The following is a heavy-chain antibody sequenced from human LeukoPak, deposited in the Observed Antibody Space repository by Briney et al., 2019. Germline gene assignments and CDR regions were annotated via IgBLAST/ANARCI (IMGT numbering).Heavy chain of an antibody. D-gene: IGHD5-18*01. Sequence: HPGGTLRLFCGASGFTFSSFRMSSVRQPPGEGLEWVSYISWRGDITYYADSVKGRLTRYRDHYKNTLDLQMNSLRAEHPSVYYCATKSFRGGYSDSTSFDDWGQGTLVTVSS. J-gene: IGHJ4*02. CDR1: GFTFSSFR. CDR2: ISWRGDIT. CDR3: ATKSFRGGYSDSTSFDD. V-gene: IGHV3-23*01.